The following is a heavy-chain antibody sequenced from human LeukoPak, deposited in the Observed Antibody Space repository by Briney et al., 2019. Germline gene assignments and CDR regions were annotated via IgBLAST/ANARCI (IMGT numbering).Heavy chain of an antibody. CDR1: GYTFDDYG. J-gene: IGHJ2*01. Sequence: GSLRLSCAASGYTFDDYGMAWVRQAPGKGLEWVSGINWNGGSKGDADFARGRFTISRDNAKNTLYLQMNSLRAEDTALYYCARDETNIVATIRGPGWYFDLWGRGTLVTVSS. CDR2: INWNGGSK. CDR3: ARDETNIVATIRGPGWYFDL. V-gene: IGHV3-20*04. D-gene: IGHD5-12*01.